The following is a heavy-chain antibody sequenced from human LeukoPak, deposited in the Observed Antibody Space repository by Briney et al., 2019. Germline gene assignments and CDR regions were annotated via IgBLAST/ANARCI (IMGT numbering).Heavy chain of an antibody. J-gene: IGHJ4*02. CDR3: ARDSPIAAAGT. CDR1: GYTFSGYY. Sequence: ASVKVSCKASGYTFSGYYRHWVRQAPGQGLEWMGWINPNSGGTNYAQKFQGRVTMTRDTSISTAYMELSRLRSDDTAVYYCARDSPIAAAGTWGQGTLVTVSS. V-gene: IGHV1-2*02. D-gene: IGHD6-13*01. CDR2: INPNSGGT.